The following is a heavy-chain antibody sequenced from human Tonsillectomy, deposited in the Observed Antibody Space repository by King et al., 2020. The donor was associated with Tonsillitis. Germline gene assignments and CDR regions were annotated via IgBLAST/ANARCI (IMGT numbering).Heavy chain of an antibody. Sequence: TLKESGPTLVKPTQTLTLTCTFSGFSLTTSGVGVGWIRQPPGTALEWLAVIYWEDDKRYSPSVKNRLTITKDTSKNQVVLTMTNMDPVDTATYYCARGGYDCVGGSLRFWGAYDYWGQGILVAVSS. D-gene: IGHD3-16*02. V-gene: IGHV2-5*02. CDR1: GFSLTTSGVG. J-gene: IGHJ4*02. CDR3: ARGGYDCVGGSLRFWGAYDY. CDR2: IYWEDDK.